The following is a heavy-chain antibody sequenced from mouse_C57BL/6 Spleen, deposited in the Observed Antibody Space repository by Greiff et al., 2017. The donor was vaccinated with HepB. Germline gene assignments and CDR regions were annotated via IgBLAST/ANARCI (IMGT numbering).Heavy chain of an antibody. J-gene: IGHJ2*01. Sequence: VQLQQPGAELVMPGASVKLSCKASGYTFTSYWMHWVKQRPGQGLEWIGEIDPSDSYTNYNQKFKGKSTLTVDKSSSTAYMQLSSLTSEDSAVYYCARMVTTVVAPYYFDYWGQGTTLTVSS. V-gene: IGHV1-69*01. CDR1: GYTFTSYW. D-gene: IGHD1-1*01. CDR3: ARMVTTVVAPYYFDY. CDR2: IDPSDSYT.